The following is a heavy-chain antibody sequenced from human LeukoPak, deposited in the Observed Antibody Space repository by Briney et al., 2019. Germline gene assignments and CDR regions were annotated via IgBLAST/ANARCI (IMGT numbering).Heavy chain of an antibody. V-gene: IGHV3-30*03. J-gene: IGHJ4*02. Sequence: PGRSLRLSCAASGFTFSSYSIHWVRQAPGKGLEWVAVISYDGSNKYYADSVKGRFTISRDNSKNTLYLEMNSLRTEDTAVYYCAYYHVNEEPPTFWGQGTLVTVSS. CDR3: AYYHVNEEPPTF. CDR1: GFTFSSYS. D-gene: IGHD1-1*01. CDR2: ISYDGSNK.